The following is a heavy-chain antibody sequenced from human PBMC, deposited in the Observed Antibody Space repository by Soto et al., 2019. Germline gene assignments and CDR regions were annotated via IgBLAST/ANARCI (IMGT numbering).Heavy chain of an antibody. CDR1: GFTVSYFY. V-gene: IGHV3-53*01. Sequence: EVQLVESGGGLIQPGGSLRLSCAAPGFTVSYFYMHWVRQAPGKGLEWVSVIYGCDSTYYADSVKGRFTTSRDSSKNTVYLQMNSLRAEDTAVYYCARVDSVDYYYGMDVWGQGTTVTVSS. D-gene: IGHD2-15*01. CDR3: ARVDSVDYYYGMDV. CDR2: IYGCDST. J-gene: IGHJ6*02.